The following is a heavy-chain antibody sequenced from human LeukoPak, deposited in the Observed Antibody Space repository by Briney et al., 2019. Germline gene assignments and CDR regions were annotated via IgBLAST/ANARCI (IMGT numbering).Heavy chain of an antibody. CDR3: AAAPIEMQQRGFDY. V-gene: IGHV1-58*02. Sequence: GASVTVSYKASVFTFTNSAMQWVRQARGQRREWIGWIVVASGNTKYAQKFQERVTITRDMSTSTAYMELSSLSPEDTAVYYCAAAPIEMQQRGFDYWGQGTLVTVSS. CDR2: IVVASGNT. J-gene: IGHJ4*02. D-gene: IGHD5-24*01. CDR1: VFTFTNSA.